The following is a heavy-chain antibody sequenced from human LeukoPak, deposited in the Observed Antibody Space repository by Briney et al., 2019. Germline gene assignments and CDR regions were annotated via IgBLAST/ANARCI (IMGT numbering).Heavy chain of an antibody. Sequence: PSETLSLTCTVSGSSISSGYYWDWIRQPPGKGLEWIGSLYHSGNTYYDPSLKSRVTISVDTSKNQFSLKLSSVTAADTAVYYCAREVRRQLWSNYYYYMDVWGKGTTVTISS. CDR1: GSSISSGYY. CDR3: AREVRRQLWSNYYYYMDV. J-gene: IGHJ6*03. CDR2: LYHSGNT. D-gene: IGHD5-18*01. V-gene: IGHV4-38-2*02.